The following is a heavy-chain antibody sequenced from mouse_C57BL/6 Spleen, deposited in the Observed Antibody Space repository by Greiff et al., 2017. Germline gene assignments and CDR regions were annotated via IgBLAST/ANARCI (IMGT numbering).Heavy chain of an antibody. V-gene: IGHV6-6*01. CDR3: TRLPWDVGYFDV. CDR1: GFTFSDAW. J-gene: IGHJ1*03. D-gene: IGHD4-1*01. CDR2: IRNKANNHAT. Sequence: EVQRVESGGGLVQPGGSMKLSCAASGFTFSDAWMDWVRQSPEKGLEWVAEIRNKANNHATYYAESVKGRFTISRDDSKSSVYLQMNSLRAEDTGIYYCTRLPWDVGYFDVWGTGTTVTVSS.